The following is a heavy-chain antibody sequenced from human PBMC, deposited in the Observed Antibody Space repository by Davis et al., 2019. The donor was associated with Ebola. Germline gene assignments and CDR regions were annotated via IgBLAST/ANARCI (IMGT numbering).Heavy chain of an antibody. CDR1: GYTLTNYV. Sequence: ASVKVSCKASGYTLTNYVLNWVRHAPGQGLEWMGRINPNTGNPTYAQDFTGRFVLSLDTSVSTAYLQISSLKTEDTAIYYCARDSVEAWEYPVRGVNFDSWGQGTLVTVSS. J-gene: IGHJ4*02. D-gene: IGHD3-10*01. CDR2: INPNTGNP. CDR3: ARDSVEAWEYPVRGVNFDS. V-gene: IGHV7-4-1*02.